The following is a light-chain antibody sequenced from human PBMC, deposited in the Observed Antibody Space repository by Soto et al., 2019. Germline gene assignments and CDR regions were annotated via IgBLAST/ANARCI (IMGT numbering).Light chain of an antibody. CDR1: SSDVGGYNY. CDR3: SSYTSSSTLVV. J-gene: IGLJ2*01. CDR2: DVS. V-gene: IGLV2-14*01. Sequence: QSALTQPASXXXSXXXXXTISCTGTSSDVGGYNYVSWYQQHPGKAPKLMIYDVSNRPSGVSNRFSGSKSGNTASLTISGLQAEDEADYYCSSYTSSSTLVVFGGGTQLTVL.